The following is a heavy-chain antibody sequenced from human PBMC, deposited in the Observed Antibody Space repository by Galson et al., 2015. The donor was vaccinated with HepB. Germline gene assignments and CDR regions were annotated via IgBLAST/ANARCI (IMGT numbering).Heavy chain of an antibody. J-gene: IGHJ6*02. CDR3: ELYSTRPYFYDGMDV. V-gene: IGHV2-70*04. CDR2: LDWDDDK. CDR1: GFSLSTSGMR. Sequence: PALVKPTQTLTLTCTFSGFSLSTSGMRVSWIRQPPGKALEWLARLDWDDDKFYSTSLRTWLTISKDTSKNQVVLRMTNMVPVDTATYYCELYSTRPYFYDGMDVGGQGTTVTVSS. D-gene: IGHD6-13*01.